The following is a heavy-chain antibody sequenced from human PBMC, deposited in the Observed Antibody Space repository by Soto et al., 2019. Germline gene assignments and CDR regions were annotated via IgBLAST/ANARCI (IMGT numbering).Heavy chain of an antibody. CDR2: IYSGGST. CDR3: ASSSSKWTEKIDY. V-gene: IGHV3-66*01. Sequence: GGSLRLSCAASGFTVSSNYMSWVRQAPGKGLEWVSVIYSGGSTYYADSVKGRFIISRDNFRNTLYLQMNSLRAEDTAVYFCASSSSKWTEKIDYWGQGTLVTVSS. D-gene: IGHD6-13*01. J-gene: IGHJ4*02. CDR1: GFTVSSNY.